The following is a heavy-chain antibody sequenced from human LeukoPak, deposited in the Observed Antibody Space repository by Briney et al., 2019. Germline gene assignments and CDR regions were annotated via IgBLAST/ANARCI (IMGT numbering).Heavy chain of an antibody. J-gene: IGHJ4*02. CDR1: GGSISTTYDY. CDR2: IYYSGST. V-gene: IGHV4-39*07. Sequence: SETLSLTCTVSGGSISTTYDYWGWIRQPPGKGLEWIGSIYYSGSTYYNPSLKSRVTISLDTSKNQFSLKLSSVTAADTAMYYCARDRRQWELREDFDYWGQGTLVTVSS. CDR3: ARDRRQWELREDFDY. D-gene: IGHD1-26*01.